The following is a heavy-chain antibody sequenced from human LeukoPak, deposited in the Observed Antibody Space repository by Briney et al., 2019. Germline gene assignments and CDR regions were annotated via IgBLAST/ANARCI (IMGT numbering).Heavy chain of an antibody. V-gene: IGHV3-74*01. CDR2: ISSDGRSS. CDR1: GFTFSTYW. J-gene: IGHJ4*02. D-gene: IGHD4-17*01. Sequence: GGSLRLSCAASGFTFSTYWMHWVRQAPGKGVVWVSRISSDGRSSDSADSVKGRFTISRDKDKKTLYLQMNSLRAEDTAVFHCARAEYGDYLDYWGQGTLVTVSS. CDR3: ARAEYGDYLDY.